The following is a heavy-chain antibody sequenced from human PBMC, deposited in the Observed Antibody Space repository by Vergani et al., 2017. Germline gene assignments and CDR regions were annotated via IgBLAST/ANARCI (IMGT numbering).Heavy chain of an antibody. CDR2: TSIDKGER. CDR1: GYTFDTYG. D-gene: IGHD3-10*01. CDR3: ARAILSFVELLIEGSRYSDV. J-gene: IGHJ2*01. Sequence: QVQLVQSGTEVKRPGASVKVSCKASGYTFDTYGITWVRQAPGQGLEWMGWTSIDKGERKSAQRFEGRVTMTTDTSTSTAYMELRNLRHDDTAVYYCARAILSFVELLIEGSRYSDVWGRGTLVSVSS. V-gene: IGHV1-18*04.